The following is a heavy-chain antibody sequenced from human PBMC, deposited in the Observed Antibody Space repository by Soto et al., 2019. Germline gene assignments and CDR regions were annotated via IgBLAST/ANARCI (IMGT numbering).Heavy chain of an antibody. Sequence: GESLKISCKVSGYSFTSYWIGWVRQMPGKGLEWMGIIYPGDSDTRYSPSFQGQVTISADKSISTAYLQWSSLKASDTAMYYCARFYYDSSGYYYASFDPWGQGTLVTVSS. V-gene: IGHV5-51*01. CDR3: ARFYYDSSGYYYASFDP. CDR1: GYSFTSYW. J-gene: IGHJ5*02. D-gene: IGHD3-22*01. CDR2: IYPGDSDT.